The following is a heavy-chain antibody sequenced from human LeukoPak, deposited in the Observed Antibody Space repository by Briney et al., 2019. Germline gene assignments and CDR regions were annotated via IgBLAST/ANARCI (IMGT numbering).Heavy chain of an antibody. D-gene: IGHD3-22*01. Sequence: GGSLRLSCAASGFTFSSYGMHWVRQAPGKGLEWVAVLSYDGSNKYYADSVKGRFTISRDNSKNTLYLQMNSLRAEDTAVYYCARDLGDSSGYYSGSFDYWGQGTLVTVSS. CDR3: ARDLGDSSGYYSGSFDY. V-gene: IGHV3-30*03. CDR1: GFTFSSYG. J-gene: IGHJ4*02. CDR2: LSYDGSNK.